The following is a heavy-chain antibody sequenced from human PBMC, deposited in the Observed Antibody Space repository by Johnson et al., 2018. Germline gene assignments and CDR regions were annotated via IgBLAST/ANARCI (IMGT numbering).Heavy chain of an antibody. Sequence: VQLQESGGGLVQPGRSLRLSCTASGFTFGDYAMSWFRKAPGKGLEWVGLIRSKADGGTTEYAATGKGRFPISRDDSKRIAYPQMQRLKTEDTAVYYCTSVRLGWLSVDYWVPGTLVTVSS. D-gene: IGHD3-3*01. J-gene: IGHJ4*02. CDR3: TSVRLGWLSVDY. V-gene: IGHV3-49*03. CDR2: IRSKADGGTT. CDR1: GFTFGDYA.